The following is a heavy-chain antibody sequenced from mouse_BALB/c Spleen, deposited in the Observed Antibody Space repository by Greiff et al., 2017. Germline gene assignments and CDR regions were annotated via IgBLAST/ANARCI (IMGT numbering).Heavy chain of an antibody. V-gene: IGHV3-2*02. J-gene: IGHJ2*01. CDR3: ARRVIITTVVATDY. CDR1: GYSITSDYA. CDR2: ISYSGST. Sequence: EVKLQESGPGLVKPSQSLSLTCTVTGYSITSDYAWYWIRQFPGNKLEWMGYISYSGSTSYNPSLKSRISITRDTSKNQFFLQLNSVTTEDTATYYCARRVIITTVVATDYWGQGTTLTVSS. D-gene: IGHD1-1*01.